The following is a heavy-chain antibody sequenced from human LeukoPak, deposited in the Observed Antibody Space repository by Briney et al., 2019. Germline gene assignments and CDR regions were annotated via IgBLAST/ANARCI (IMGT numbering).Heavy chain of an antibody. CDR1: GGSISSSSYY. J-gene: IGHJ4*02. CDR2: IYYSGST. Sequence: PSETLSLTCTVSGGSISSSSYYWGWIRQPPGRGLEWIGSIYYSGSTYYNPSLKSRVTISVDTSKNQFSLKLSSVTAADTAVYYCARGGSYYGSGSYPPFDYWGQGTLVTVSS. V-gene: IGHV4-39*01. CDR3: ARGGSYYGSGSYPPFDY. D-gene: IGHD3-10*01.